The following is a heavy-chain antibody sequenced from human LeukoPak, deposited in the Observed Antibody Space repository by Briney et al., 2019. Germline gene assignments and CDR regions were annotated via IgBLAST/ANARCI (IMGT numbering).Heavy chain of an antibody. Sequence: PSETLSLTCAVYGGSFSGYYWSGIRQPPGKGLEWIGEINHSGSTNYNPSPKSRVNISVDTSKNQFSLKVSSVTAADTAVYYCARITVTTTPDDYWGQGTLVTVSS. CDR1: GGSFSGYY. V-gene: IGHV4-34*01. D-gene: IGHD4-17*01. J-gene: IGHJ4*02. CDR2: INHSGST. CDR3: ARITVTTTPDDY.